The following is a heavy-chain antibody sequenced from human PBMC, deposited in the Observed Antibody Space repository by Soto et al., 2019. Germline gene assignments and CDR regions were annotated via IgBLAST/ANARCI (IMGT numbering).Heavy chain of an antibody. J-gene: IGHJ4*02. Sequence: QVQLVQSGAEVKKPGSSVKVSCKASGGTFSSYAISWVRQAPGQGLEWMGGIIPIFGTANYAQKFQGRVTITADESTSTAYMELSSLRTEDTAVYYCAREPIRDYGDYLGDFDYWGQGTLVTVSS. V-gene: IGHV1-69*01. CDR1: GGTFSSYA. CDR2: IIPIFGTA. D-gene: IGHD4-17*01. CDR3: AREPIRDYGDYLGDFDY.